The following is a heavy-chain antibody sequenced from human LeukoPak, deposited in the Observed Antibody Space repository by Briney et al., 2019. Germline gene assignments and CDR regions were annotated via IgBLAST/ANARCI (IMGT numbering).Heavy chain of an antibody. CDR3: ARGYTFGGVIARCYFDY. V-gene: IGHV3-33*01. D-gene: IGHD3-16*02. J-gene: IGHJ4*02. Sequence: GGSLRLSCAASGFTFSSYGMHWVRQAPGKGLEWVAVIWYDGSNYYYADSVKSRFTISRDNSTNTLYLQMNSLRAEDTAVYYCARGYTFGGVIARCYFDYWGQGTLVTVSS. CDR2: IWYDGSNY. CDR1: GFTFSSYG.